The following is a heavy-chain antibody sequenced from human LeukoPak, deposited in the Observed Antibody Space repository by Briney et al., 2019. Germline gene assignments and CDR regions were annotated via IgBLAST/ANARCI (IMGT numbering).Heavy chain of an antibody. J-gene: IGHJ4*02. D-gene: IGHD4-23*01. CDR1: GFTFSSYW. Sequence: GGSLRLSCAASGFTFSSYWMHWVRQAPGKGLMWVSRINSDGSSTSYADSVKGRFTISRDNAKNTLCLQMNSLRVEDTAVYYCARSIGNSDDWGQGTLVTVSS. CDR2: INSDGSST. V-gene: IGHV3-74*01. CDR3: ARSIGNSDD.